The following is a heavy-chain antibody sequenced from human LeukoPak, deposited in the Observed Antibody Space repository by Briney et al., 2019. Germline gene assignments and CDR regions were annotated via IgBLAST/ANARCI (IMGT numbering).Heavy chain of an antibody. Sequence: GGSLRLSCAASGFTFSSYAMSWVRQAPGKGLEWVSATSGSGGSTYYADSVKGRFTISRDNSKNTLYLQMNSLRAEDTAVYYCAKEAYYYDSSGYYYRVWDYWGQGTLVTVSS. J-gene: IGHJ4*02. V-gene: IGHV3-23*01. CDR2: TSGSGGST. CDR1: GFTFSSYA. CDR3: AKEAYYYDSSGYYYRVWDY. D-gene: IGHD3-22*01.